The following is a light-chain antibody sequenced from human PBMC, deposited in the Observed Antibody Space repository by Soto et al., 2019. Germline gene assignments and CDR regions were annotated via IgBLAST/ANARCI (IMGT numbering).Light chain of an antibody. J-gene: IGLJ3*02. CDR3: AAWDDSLSGSWV. CDR2: SNN. V-gene: IGLV1-44*01. CDR1: NSNIGSNT. Sequence: QSVLTQPPSASGTPGQRVTISCSGSNSNIGSNTVNWYQQLPGTAPKLLIYSNNQRPSGVPDRFSGSKSGTSASLAISGLQSEDEADYYCAAWDDSLSGSWVFGGGTKLTVL.